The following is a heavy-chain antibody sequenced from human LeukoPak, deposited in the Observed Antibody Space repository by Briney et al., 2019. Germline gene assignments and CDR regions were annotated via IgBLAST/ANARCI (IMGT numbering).Heavy chain of an antibody. CDR3: ARETLSDYVWGSYRPHLDY. Sequence: GGSLRLSCAASGFTVSSNYMSWVRQAPGKGLEWVANIKQDGSEKYYVDSVKGRFTISRDNAKNSLYLQMNSLRAEDTAVYYCARETLSDYVWGSYRPHLDYWGQGTLVTVSS. J-gene: IGHJ4*02. CDR1: GFTVSSNY. D-gene: IGHD3-16*02. V-gene: IGHV3-7*01. CDR2: IKQDGSEK.